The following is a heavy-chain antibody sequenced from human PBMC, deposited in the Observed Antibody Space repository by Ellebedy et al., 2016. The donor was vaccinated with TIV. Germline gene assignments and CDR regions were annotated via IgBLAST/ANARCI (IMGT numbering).Heavy chain of an antibody. CDR2: IIPILGIA. CDR3: ARGDSGYENDY. CDR1: GGTFSSYA. J-gene: IGHJ4*02. Sequence: AASVKVSCKASGGTFSSYAISWVRQAPGQGLEWMGRIIPILGIANYAQKFQGRVTITADKSTSTAYMELRSLRSDDTAVYYCARGDSGYENDYWGQGTLVTVSS. V-gene: IGHV1-69*04. D-gene: IGHD5-12*01.